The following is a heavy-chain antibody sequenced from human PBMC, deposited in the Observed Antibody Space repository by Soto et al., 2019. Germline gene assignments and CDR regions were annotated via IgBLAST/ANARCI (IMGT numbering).Heavy chain of an antibody. V-gene: IGHV3-30*18. Sequence: QVQLVESGGGVVQPGRSLRLSCAASGFTFSSYGMHWVRQAPGKGLEWVAVISYDGSNKYYADSVKGRFTISRDNSKNTLYLQMNSLRAEDTAVYYCAKDITAVRGVILVYWGQGTLVTVSS. D-gene: IGHD3-10*01. J-gene: IGHJ4*02. CDR1: GFTFSSYG. CDR2: ISYDGSNK. CDR3: AKDITAVRGVILVY.